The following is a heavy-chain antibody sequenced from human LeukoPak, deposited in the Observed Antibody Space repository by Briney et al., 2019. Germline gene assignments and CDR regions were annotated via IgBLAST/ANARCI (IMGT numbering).Heavy chain of an antibody. CDR1: GYSFTSYY. CDR3: ARDGSCSSTSCYGLDY. V-gene: IGHV1-46*01. Sequence: ASVKVSCKASGYSFTSYYMHWVRQAPGQGLEWMGIINPSGGSTSYAQKFQGRVTMTRDTSTSTVYMELSSLRSEDTAVYYCARDGSCSSTSCYGLDYWGQGTLVTVSS. J-gene: IGHJ4*02. D-gene: IGHD2-2*03. CDR2: INPSGGST.